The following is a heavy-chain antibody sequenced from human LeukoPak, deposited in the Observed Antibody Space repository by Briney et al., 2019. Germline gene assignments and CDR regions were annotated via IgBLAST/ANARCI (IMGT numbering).Heavy chain of an antibody. J-gene: IGHJ4*02. CDR3: AKDSSSSSWFLFDY. CDR1: GFTFSSYG. Sequence: GGSLRLSCAASGFTFSSYGMHWVRQAPGKGLEWVAFIRYDGSNKYYADSVKGRFTISRDNSKNTLYLQMNSLRAEDTAVYYCAKDSSSSSWFLFDYWGQGTLVTVSS. D-gene: IGHD6-13*01. V-gene: IGHV3-30*02. CDR2: IRYDGSNK.